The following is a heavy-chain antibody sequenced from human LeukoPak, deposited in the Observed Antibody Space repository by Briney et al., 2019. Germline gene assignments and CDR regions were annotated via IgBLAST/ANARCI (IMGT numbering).Heavy chain of an antibody. CDR2: IYYSGST. J-gene: IGHJ3*02. CDR3: ARRPNYYDSASGFFDI. V-gene: IGHV4-39*01. Sequence: SETLSLTCTVSGGSISSSSYYWGWIRQPPGKGLEWIGSIYYSGSTYYNPSLKSRVTISVDTSKNQFSLKLSSVTAADTAVYYCARRPNYYDSASGFFDIWGQGTMVTVSS. CDR1: GGSISSSSYY. D-gene: IGHD3-22*01.